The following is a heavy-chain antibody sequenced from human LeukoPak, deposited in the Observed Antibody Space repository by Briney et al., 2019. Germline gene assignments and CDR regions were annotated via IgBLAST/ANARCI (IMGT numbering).Heavy chain of an antibody. CDR1: GGAISTYY. J-gene: IGHJ1*01. CDR3: ARAQGYSSGWDFQH. CDR2: IYYTGST. Sequence: SETLSLTCTVSGGAISTYYWSWIRQTPGMGLEWISYIYYTGSTNYNPSLKSRVTISVDASKNQFSLKMSSMTAADTAVYYCARAQGYSSGWDFQHWGQGTLVTVSS. D-gene: IGHD6-19*01. V-gene: IGHV4-59*01.